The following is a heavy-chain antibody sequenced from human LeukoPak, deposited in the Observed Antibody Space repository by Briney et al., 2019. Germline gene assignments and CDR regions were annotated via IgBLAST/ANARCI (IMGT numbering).Heavy chain of an antibody. CDR2: IYTSGST. CDR3: ARATLLTGYYFDPYYFDY. CDR1: GGSISSGSYY. D-gene: IGHD3-9*01. J-gene: IGHJ4*02. Sequence: SETLSLTCTVSGGSISSGSYYWSWIRQPAGKGLEWIGRIYTSGSTNYNPSLKSRVTISVDTSKNQFSLKLSSVTAADTAVYYCARATLLTGYYFDPYYFDYWGQGTLVTVSS. V-gene: IGHV4-61*02.